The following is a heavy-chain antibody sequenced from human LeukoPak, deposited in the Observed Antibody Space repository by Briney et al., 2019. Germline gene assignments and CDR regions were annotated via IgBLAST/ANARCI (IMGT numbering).Heavy chain of an antibody. CDR3: ARYSAAGTPYYYYGMDV. V-gene: IGHV7-4-1*02. CDR2: INTNTGNP. Sequence: ASVKVSCKASGYTFTSYAMNWVRQAPGQGLEWMGWINTNTGNPTYAQGFTGRFVFSLDTSVSTAYLQISSLKAEDTAVYYCARYSAAGTPYYYYGMDVWGQGTTVTVSS. CDR1: GYTFTSYA. J-gene: IGHJ6*02. D-gene: IGHD6-13*01.